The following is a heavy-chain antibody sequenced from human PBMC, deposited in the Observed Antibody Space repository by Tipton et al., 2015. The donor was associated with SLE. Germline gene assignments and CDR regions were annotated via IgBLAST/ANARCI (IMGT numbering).Heavy chain of an antibody. CDR1: GGSISSDGYF. D-gene: IGHD2-21*02. Sequence: TLSLTCSVSGGSISSDGYFWSWIRQHPGKGLEWIGYISSTGSPYYNPSLESRVTISVDTSKNQFSLKLSSVTAADTAVYYCARHGLRFKEFLWYFDLWGRGTPVMVSS. V-gene: IGHV4-31*03. CDR3: ARHGLRFKEFLWYFDL. CDR2: ISSTGSP. J-gene: IGHJ2*01.